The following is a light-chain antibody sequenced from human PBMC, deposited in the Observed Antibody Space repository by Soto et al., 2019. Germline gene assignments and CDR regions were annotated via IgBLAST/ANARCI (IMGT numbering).Light chain of an antibody. CDR1: TGAVTSGHY. Sequence: QAVVTQEPSLTVSPGGKVTLTCASSTGAVTSGHYTNWLQQKPGQAPRALSYSTDSKHSWTPARFSGTLLGGKAALTLSGVRPEDEAHYYCLLYFGGIVIFGGGTKLTVL. V-gene: IGLV7-43*01. CDR2: STD. CDR3: LLYFGGIVI. J-gene: IGLJ2*01.